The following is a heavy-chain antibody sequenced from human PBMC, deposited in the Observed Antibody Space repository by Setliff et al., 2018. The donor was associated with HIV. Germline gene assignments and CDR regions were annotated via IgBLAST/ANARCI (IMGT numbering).Heavy chain of an antibody. V-gene: IGHV4-39*01. D-gene: IGHD3-3*01. J-gene: IGHJ4*02. CDR1: GGSISSSSYY. CDR3: ASLTTDRFLEWLFVY. CDR2: IYYSGST. Sequence: PSETLSLTCTVSGGSISSSSYYWGWIRQPPGKGLEWIGSIYYSGSTYYNPSLKTRVTISVDTSKNQSSLKLSSVTAADTAVYYCASLTTDRFLEWLFVYWGQGTLVTVSS.